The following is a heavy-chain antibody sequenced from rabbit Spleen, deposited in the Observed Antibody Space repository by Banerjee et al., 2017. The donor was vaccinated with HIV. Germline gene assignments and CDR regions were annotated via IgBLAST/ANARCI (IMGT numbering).Heavy chain of an antibody. Sequence: QLVESGGGLVTLGGSLRLSCKASGIDFSGYGISWVRQAPGKGLEWIGYIYPDWGSTDYATWVNGRFTISLDNAQNTVFLEVTSLTAADTATYFCARHAAHMLRVRLDLWGPGTLVTVS. D-gene: IGHD4-2*01. J-gene: IGHJ3*01. CDR3: ARHAAHMLRVRLDL. CDR1: GIDFSGYG. CDR2: IYPDWGST. V-gene: IGHV1S7*01.